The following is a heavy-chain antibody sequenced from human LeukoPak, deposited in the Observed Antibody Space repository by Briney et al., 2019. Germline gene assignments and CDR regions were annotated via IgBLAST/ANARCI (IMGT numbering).Heavy chain of an antibody. Sequence: ASVKVSCKASGGTFSSYAISWVRQAPGHALEWLGGIIPIFGTANYAQRFQGRVTITADKSTCTAYMELSSLRSEDTAVYYCARGDYYGSGSYAYAFDIWGQGTMVTVSS. J-gene: IGHJ3*02. V-gene: IGHV1-69*06. CDR2: IIPIFGTA. D-gene: IGHD3-10*01. CDR3: ARGDYYGSGSYAYAFDI. CDR1: GGTFSSYA.